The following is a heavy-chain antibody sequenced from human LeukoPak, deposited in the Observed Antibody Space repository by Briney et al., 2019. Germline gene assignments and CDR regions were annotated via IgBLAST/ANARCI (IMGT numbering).Heavy chain of an antibody. D-gene: IGHD3-3*01. CDR2: ISAYNGNT. V-gene: IGHV1-18*01. J-gene: IGHJ6*03. Sequence: ASVKVSCKASGYTFTSYGISWVRQAPGQGLEWMGWISAYNGNTNYAQKLQGRVTMTTDTSTSTAYMELRSLRSDDTAVYYCARDDESEGLGDYYYMDVWGKGTTVTVSS. CDR1: GYTFTSYG. CDR3: ARDDESEGLGDYYYMDV.